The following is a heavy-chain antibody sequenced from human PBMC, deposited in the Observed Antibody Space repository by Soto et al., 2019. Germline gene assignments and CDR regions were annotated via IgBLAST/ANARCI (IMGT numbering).Heavy chain of an antibody. J-gene: IGHJ4*02. V-gene: IGHV3-23*01. Sequence: EVQLLESGGGLVQPGGSLRLSCEASGFTFSSYPMSWVRQALGKGLEWISSITSGPTNAYYADSVRGRITIAIDNSKNTLYLQLNSLKAEDTAVYYCAKEAARPGPCDSWGQGTLVTVSS. CDR2: ITSGPTNA. CDR3: AKEAARPGPCDS. CDR1: GFTFSSYP. D-gene: IGHD6-6*01.